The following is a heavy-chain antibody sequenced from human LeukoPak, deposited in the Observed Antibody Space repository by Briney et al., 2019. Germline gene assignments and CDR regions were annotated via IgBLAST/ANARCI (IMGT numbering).Heavy chain of an antibody. CDR2: INSDGSST. D-gene: IGHD6-13*01. CDR3: ARAGIAAAGFFDY. Sequence: PGGSLRLSCAASGFTFSSYWMHWVRQAPGKGLVWVSRINSDGSSTSYADSVKGRFTISRDNAKNSLYLQMNSLRAEDTAVYYCARAGIAAAGFFDYWGQGTLVTVSS. J-gene: IGHJ4*02. V-gene: IGHV3-74*01. CDR1: GFTFSSYW.